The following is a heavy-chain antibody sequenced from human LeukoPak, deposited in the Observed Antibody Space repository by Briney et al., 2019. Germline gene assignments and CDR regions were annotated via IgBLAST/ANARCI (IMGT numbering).Heavy chain of an antibody. CDR1: GYTFTSYD. CDR3: ARGRRQSIAARRGLYYYYYMDV. CDR2: MNPNSGNT. Sequence: ASVKVSCKASGYTFTSYDINWVRQATGQGLEWMGWMNPNSGNTGYAQKFQGRVTITRNTSISTAYMELSSLRSEDTAVYYCARGRRQSIAARRGLYYYYYMDVWGKGTTVTVSS. D-gene: IGHD6-6*01. J-gene: IGHJ6*03. V-gene: IGHV1-8*03.